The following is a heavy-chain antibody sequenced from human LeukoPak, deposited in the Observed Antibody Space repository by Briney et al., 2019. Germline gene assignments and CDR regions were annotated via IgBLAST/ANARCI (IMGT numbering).Heavy chain of an antibody. CDR1: GFTFSSYW. CDR2: INPDGSQK. D-gene: IGHD2-21*02. V-gene: IGHV3-7*03. CDR3: AKDSQYGDPDY. J-gene: IGHJ4*02. Sequence: GGSLRLSCAASGFTFSSYWMSWVRQAPGKGLEWVADINPDGSQKYSVDSVKGRFTISRDNAKNSLFLQMNSLRAEDTAVYYCAKDSQYGDPDYWGQGTLVTVSS.